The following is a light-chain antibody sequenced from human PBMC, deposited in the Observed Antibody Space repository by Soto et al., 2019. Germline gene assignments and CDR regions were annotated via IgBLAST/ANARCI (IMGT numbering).Light chain of an antibody. J-gene: IGKJ2*01. CDR2: KTS. Sequence: DIQMTQSPSTLSASVGDRVTITCRASHSTSSWLAWYQQKPGKAPKLLIYKTSTLESAVPSRFSGSGGGTDFTLTIGCLQPDDFATYYCQQYSSYSYTFGQGTKLEIK. CDR3: QQYSSYSYT. V-gene: IGKV1-5*03. CDR1: HSTSSW.